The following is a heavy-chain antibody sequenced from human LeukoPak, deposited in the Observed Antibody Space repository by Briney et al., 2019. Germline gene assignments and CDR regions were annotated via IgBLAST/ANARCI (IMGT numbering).Heavy chain of an antibody. CDR3: ARWRLRSGDAFDI. J-gene: IGHJ3*02. V-gene: IGHV3-53*01. D-gene: IGHD3-10*01. Sequence: GGSLRLSCAASGFTVSSNYMSRVRQAPGKGLEWVSVIYSGGSTYYADSVKGRFTISRDNSKNTLYLQMNSLRAEDTAVYYCARWRLRSGDAFDIWGQGTMVTVSS. CDR1: GFTVSSNY. CDR2: IYSGGST.